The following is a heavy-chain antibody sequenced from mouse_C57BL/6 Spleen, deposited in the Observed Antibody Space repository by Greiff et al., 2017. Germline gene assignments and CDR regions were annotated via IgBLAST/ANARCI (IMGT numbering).Heavy chain of an antibody. V-gene: IGHV1-64*01. D-gene: IGHD1-1*01. J-gene: IGHJ3*01. CDR2: INPNSGST. CDR3: ATRDYYGSSYVAY. CDR1: GYTFTSYW. Sequence: QVQLQQPGAELVKPGASVKLSCKASGYTFTSYWMHWVKQRPGQGLEWIGMINPNSGSTNYNEKFKSKATLTVDKSSSTAYMQLSSLTSEDSAVYYCATRDYYGSSYVAYWGQGTLVTVSA.